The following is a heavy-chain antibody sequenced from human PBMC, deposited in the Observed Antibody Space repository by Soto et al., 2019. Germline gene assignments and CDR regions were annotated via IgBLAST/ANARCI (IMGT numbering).Heavy chain of an antibody. V-gene: IGHV3-11*05. CDR1: GFTFSDYF. CDR2: ISSSSGFA. J-gene: IGHJ1*01. D-gene: IGHD2-21*02. Sequence: GGSLRLSCAASGFTFSDYFMSWIRQAPGKGLEWVSYISSSSGFANYADSVRGRFTISRDNAKNSLFPQMNSLRAEDTAVYYCAKDFAYCGGDCYSFAEYFQHWGQGT. CDR3: AKDFAYCGGDCYSFAEYFQH.